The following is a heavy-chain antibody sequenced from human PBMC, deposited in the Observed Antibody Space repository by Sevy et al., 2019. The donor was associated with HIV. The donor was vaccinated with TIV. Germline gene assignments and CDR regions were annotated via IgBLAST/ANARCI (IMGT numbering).Heavy chain of an antibody. CDR1: GFTFSSYS. D-gene: IGHD1-26*01. J-gene: IGHJ4*02. Sequence: GGSLRLSCAASGFTFSSYSMNWVRQAPGKGLEWVSSISSSSSYIDYADSVKGRFTISRDNAKNSLYLQMNSLRAEDTAVSYYARARYSGSYFDYWGQGTLVTVSS. CDR3: ARARYSGSYFDY. CDR2: ISSSSSYI. V-gene: IGHV3-21*01.